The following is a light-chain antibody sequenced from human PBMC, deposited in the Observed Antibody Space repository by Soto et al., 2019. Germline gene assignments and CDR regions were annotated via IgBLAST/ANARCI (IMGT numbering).Light chain of an antibody. J-gene: IGKJ5*01. Sequence: DIVMTQSLLSLPVTPGEPASISCRSSQSLLHSNGYNYLDWYLQKPGQSPQPLIYLGSNRASGVPDRFSGSGSGTDFTLKISRVEAEDVGVYYCMQALQTPITFGQGTRLEIK. CDR3: MQALQTPIT. V-gene: IGKV2-28*01. CDR2: LGS. CDR1: QSLLHSNGYNY.